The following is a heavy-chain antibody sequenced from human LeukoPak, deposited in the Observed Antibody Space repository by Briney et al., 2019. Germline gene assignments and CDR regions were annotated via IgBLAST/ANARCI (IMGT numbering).Heavy chain of an antibody. V-gene: IGHV4-59*01. CDR3: ARGGVNYKIAGP. CDR1: GGSITSYY. Sequence: PSETLSLTCTVSGGSITSYYWSWIRRPPGKGLEWIGYIYYSGSTNYNPSLKSRVTISVDTSKNQFSLKLSSVTAADTAVYYCARGGVNYKIAGPWGQGALVTVSS. CDR2: IYYSGST. D-gene: IGHD3-10*01. J-gene: IGHJ5*02.